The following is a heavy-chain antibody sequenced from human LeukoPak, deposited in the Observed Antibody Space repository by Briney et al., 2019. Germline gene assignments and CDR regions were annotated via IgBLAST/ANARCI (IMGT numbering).Heavy chain of an antibody. V-gene: IGHV3-23*01. CDR2: ISNSGDST. CDR1: GLTFNNYA. D-gene: IGHD3-10*01. Sequence: GGSLRLSCAASGLTFNNYAISWVRQAPGKGPEWVSAISNSGDSTYYADSVRGRFTISRDNSKNTLYLQMNSLRPEDTAVYYCAKPQYYHGSVPPEDYWGQGALVTVSS. J-gene: IGHJ4*02. CDR3: AKPQYYHGSVPPEDY.